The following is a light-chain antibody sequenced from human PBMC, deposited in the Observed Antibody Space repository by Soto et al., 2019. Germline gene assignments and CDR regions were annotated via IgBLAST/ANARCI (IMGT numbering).Light chain of an antibody. CDR3: QQYDSPPVT. CDR1: QSVSSSY. Sequence: EIVLTQSPGTLSLSPGERATLSCRASQSVSSSYLAWYQQKPDQAPRLLIYGASSRATGIPDRFSGSGSGTDFTLTISRLEPEDFAVYYCQQYDSPPVTFGQGTKVEIK. J-gene: IGKJ1*01. CDR2: GAS. V-gene: IGKV3-20*01.